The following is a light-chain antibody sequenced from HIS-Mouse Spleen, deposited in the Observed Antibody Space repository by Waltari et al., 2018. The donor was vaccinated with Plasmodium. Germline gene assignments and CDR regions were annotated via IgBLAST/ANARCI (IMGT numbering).Light chain of an antibody. V-gene: IGLV3-1*01. CDR1: QLGDKY. CDR3: QAWDSSTVV. J-gene: IGLJ2*01. CDR2: QDS. Sequence: SYELTQPPSVSVSPGQTASIPCSGDQLGDKYACWYQQKPGQSPVLVIDQDSKRPSGIPERFSGSNSGNTATLTISGTQAMDEADYYCQAWDSSTVVFGGGTKLTVL.